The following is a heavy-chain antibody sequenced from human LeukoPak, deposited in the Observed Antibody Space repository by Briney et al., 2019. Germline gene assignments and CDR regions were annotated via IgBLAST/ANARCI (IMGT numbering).Heavy chain of an antibody. CDR1: GGSISSGDYY. CDR2: IYYSGST. Sequence: SETLSLTCTVSGGSISSGDYYWSWIRQPPGKGLEWIGYIYYSGSTYYNPSLKSRATISVDTTKNQFSLELSSVTAADTAVYYWASIFSRLGAFDIWGQGTMVTVSS. J-gene: IGHJ3*02. V-gene: IGHV4-30-4*08. D-gene: IGHD2-15*01. CDR3: ASIFSRLGAFDI.